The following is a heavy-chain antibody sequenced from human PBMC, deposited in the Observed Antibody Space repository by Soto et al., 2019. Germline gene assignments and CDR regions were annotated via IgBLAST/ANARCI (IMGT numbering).Heavy chain of an antibody. V-gene: IGHV1-18*01. CDR3: ERGRYGDY. CDR2: ISAHNGNT. D-gene: IGHD1-1*01. Sequence: QVHLVQSGAEVKKPGASVKVSCKASGYTFTSYGITWVRQAPGQGLEWMGWISAHNGNTDYAQKTQGRVIVTRDTFSSTAYREQSSLISDDAAVYYCERGRYGDYWGQGALVTVSS. J-gene: IGHJ4*02. CDR1: GYTFTSYG.